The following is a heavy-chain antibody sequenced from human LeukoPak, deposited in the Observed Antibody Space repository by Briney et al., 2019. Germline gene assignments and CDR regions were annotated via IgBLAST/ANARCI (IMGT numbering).Heavy chain of an antibody. Sequence: SGPSLVDPTQTLKLTCSFSGLSLSSSGVGVGWLCQPPGKALEWLALIYWDVDERYTPSLYSMLTIIKDTSKNQVVLRMTNIDPVDTATYYCGHSREYSNAFDYWGQGSLVSVSS. CDR3: GHSREYSNAFDY. J-gene: IGHJ4*02. D-gene: IGHD4-11*01. V-gene: IGHV2-5*02. CDR2: IYWDVDE. CDR1: GLSLSSSGVG.